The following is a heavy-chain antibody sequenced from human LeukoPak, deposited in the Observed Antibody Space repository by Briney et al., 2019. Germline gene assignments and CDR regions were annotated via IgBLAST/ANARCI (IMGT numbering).Heavy chain of an antibody. Sequence: ASVKVSCTASGYTFSAYAIHWVRRAPGQRFEWMGWIDADTGDTRYSQKFQGRVTITRDTSASTAYMELSSLKSEDTAVYYCARGSTSDWPLDHWGQETLVTISS. V-gene: IGHV1-3*01. CDR1: GYTFSAYA. CDR3: ARGSTSDWPLDH. J-gene: IGHJ4*02. D-gene: IGHD6-19*01. CDR2: IDADTGDT.